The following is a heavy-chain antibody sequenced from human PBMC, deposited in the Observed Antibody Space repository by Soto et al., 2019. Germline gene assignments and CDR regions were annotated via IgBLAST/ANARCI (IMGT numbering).Heavy chain of an antibody. CDR3: AREGYYSGSGSYSPPRYYGMDV. J-gene: IGHJ6*02. Sequence: QVQLVQSGAEVKKPGASVKVSCKASGYTFTNYGITWVRQAPGQGLEWMGWISDYNGNTYYGKKFQGRVTMTTDTSTRTAYMGLKSLRYGDTAVYYCAREGYYSGSGSYSPPRYYGMDVWGQGTTVTVSS. V-gene: IGHV1-18*01. CDR2: ISDYNGNT. D-gene: IGHD3-10*01. CDR1: GYTFTNYG.